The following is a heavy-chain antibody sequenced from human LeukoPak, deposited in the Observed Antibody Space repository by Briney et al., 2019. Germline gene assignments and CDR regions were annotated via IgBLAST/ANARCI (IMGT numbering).Heavy chain of an antibody. CDR2: IYYSGST. CDR3: ATTRAHQFDY. D-gene: IGHD4-11*01. CDR1: GGSVSSDDYY. V-gene: IGHV4-31*03. Sequence: PSQTLSPTCTVSGGSVSSDDYYWTWIRHHPGKGLEWIGYIYYSGSTYYNPSLKSRVTISLDTSKNQFSLKVNSVTAADTAVYYCATTRAHQFDYWGQGTLVTVSS. J-gene: IGHJ4*02.